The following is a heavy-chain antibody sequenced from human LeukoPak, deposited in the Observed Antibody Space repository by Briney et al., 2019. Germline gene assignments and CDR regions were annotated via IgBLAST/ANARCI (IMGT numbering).Heavy chain of an antibody. CDR1: GGSISSSSYY. CDR2: IYYSGST. D-gene: IGHD1-26*01. V-gene: IGHV4-39*07. Sequence: SETLSLTCTVSGGSISSSSYYWGWIRQPPGKGLEWIGSIYYSGSTYYNPSLKSRVTISVDTSKNQFSLKLSSVTAADTAVYYCARTGGPSGSSRGDFDYWGQGTLVTVSS. J-gene: IGHJ4*02. CDR3: ARTGGPSGSSRGDFDY.